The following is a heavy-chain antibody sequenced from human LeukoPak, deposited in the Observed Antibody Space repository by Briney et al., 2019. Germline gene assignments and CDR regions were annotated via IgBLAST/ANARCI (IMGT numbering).Heavy chain of an antibody. D-gene: IGHD2-2*02. V-gene: IGHV1-8*01. Sequence: GASVKVSCKASGCTFTSYDINWVRQATGQGLEWMGWMIPNSGNTGYAQKFQGRVTMTRNTSISTAYMELSSLRSEDTAVYYCARNQYQLLYDHWYFDLWGRGTLVTVSS. CDR1: GCTFTSYD. CDR3: ARNQYQLLYDHWYFDL. CDR2: MIPNSGNT. J-gene: IGHJ2*01.